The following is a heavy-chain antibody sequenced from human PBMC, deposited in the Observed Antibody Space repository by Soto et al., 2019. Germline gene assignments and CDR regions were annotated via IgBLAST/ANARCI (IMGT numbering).Heavy chain of an antibody. CDR1: GYTFTSYG. Sequence: ASVKVSCKASGYTFTSYGISWVQRAPGQGLEWMGWISAYNGNTNYAQKLQGRVTMTTDTSTSTAYMELRSLRSDDTAVYYCARERELYYYYGMDVWGQGTTVTVS. CDR3: ARERELYYYYGMDV. CDR2: ISAYNGNT. D-gene: IGHD1-26*01. J-gene: IGHJ6*02. V-gene: IGHV1-18*01.